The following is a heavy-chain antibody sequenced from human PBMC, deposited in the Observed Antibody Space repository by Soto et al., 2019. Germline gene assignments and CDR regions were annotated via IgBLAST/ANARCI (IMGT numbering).Heavy chain of an antibody. D-gene: IGHD6-6*01. CDR1: GGTISSYV. Sequence: GASVKVSCKASGGTISSYVMSWVRQAPGQGLEWMGGIIPIFGTANYAQRFQGRATISVDESTNTVYLELRSLRSEDTALYYCALGPPPPPCGSSSGTDVWGRGTTVTVSS. CDR3: ALGPPPPPCGSSSGTDV. J-gene: IGHJ6*02. V-gene: IGHV1-69*13. CDR2: IIPIFGTA.